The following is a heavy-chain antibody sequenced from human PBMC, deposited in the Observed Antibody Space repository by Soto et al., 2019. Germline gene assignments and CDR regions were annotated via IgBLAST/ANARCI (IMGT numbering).Heavy chain of an antibody. CDR1: GYTFTGYY. CDR3: ARVSSAVAATNAFDI. V-gene: IGHV1-2*02. D-gene: IGHD6-19*01. J-gene: IGHJ3*02. CDR2: INPNSGGT. Sequence: VSVKVSCKASGYTFTGYYMHWVRQAPGQGLEWMGWINPNSGGTNYAQKFQGRVTVTRDTSISTAYLELSRLRSDDTAVYYCARVSSAVAATNAFDIWVQGTMVTVSS.